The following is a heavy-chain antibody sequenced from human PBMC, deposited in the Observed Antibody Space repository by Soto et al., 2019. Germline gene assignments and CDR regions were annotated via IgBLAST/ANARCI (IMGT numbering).Heavy chain of an antibody. CDR1: GYTFTSYG. V-gene: IGHV1-18*01. CDR2: ISAYNGNT. CDR3: ARGYCSSTSCPEVFDY. J-gene: IGHJ4*02. D-gene: IGHD2-2*01. Sequence: ASVKVSCKASGYTFTSYGISWVRQAPGQGLEWMGWISAYNGNTNYAQKLQGRVTMTTDTSTSTAYMELRSLRSDDTAVYYCARGYCSSTSCPEVFDYWGQGTLVTVSS.